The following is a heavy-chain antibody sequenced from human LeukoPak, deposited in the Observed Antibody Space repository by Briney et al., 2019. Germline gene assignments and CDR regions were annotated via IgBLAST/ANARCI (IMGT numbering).Heavy chain of an antibody. CDR2: INPNSGGT. Sequence: ASVTVSCKASGYTFTGYYMHWVRQAPGQGLEWMGWINPNSGGTNYAQKFQGRVTMTRDTSISTAYMELRSLRSDDTAVYYCARVSGSSSWSYYYYYMDVWGKGTTVTISS. V-gene: IGHV1-2*02. J-gene: IGHJ6*03. CDR1: GYTFTGYY. CDR3: ARVSGSSSWSYYYYYMDV. D-gene: IGHD6-13*01.